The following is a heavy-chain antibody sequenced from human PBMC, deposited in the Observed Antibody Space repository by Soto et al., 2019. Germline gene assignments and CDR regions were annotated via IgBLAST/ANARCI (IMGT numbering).Heavy chain of an antibody. J-gene: IGHJ3*02. CDR3: AREGEYYYDSSGAFDI. CDR2: IYHSGST. D-gene: IGHD3-22*01. Sequence: QLQLQESGSGLVKPSQTLSLTCAVSGGSISSGGYSWSWIRQPPGKVLEWIGYIYHSGSTYYNPSLKSRVTISVDRSKNQFSLKLSSVTAADTAVYYCAREGEYYYDSSGAFDIWGQGTMVTVSS. V-gene: IGHV4-30-2*01. CDR1: GGSISSGGYS.